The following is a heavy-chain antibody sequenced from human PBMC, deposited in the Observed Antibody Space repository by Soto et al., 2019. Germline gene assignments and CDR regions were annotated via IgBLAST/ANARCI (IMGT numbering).Heavy chain of an antibody. D-gene: IGHD3-10*01. CDR1: GYTFTSYD. J-gene: IGHJ4*02. Sequence: SGAEVRTPGASVKVSCKASGYTFTSYDINWVRQATGQGPEWMGWMNPDSGNTGYVQKFQGRVTMTRNTAISTAYMELSSLRSEDTAVYYCARSVGGSNVNFDYWGQGTLVTVSS. CDR3: ARSVGGSNVNFDY. CDR2: MNPDSGNT. V-gene: IGHV1-8*01.